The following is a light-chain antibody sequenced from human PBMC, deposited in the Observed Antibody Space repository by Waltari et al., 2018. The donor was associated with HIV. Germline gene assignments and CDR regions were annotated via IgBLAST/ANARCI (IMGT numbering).Light chain of an antibody. CDR2: EVS. Sequence: QTALTQPASVSRSPGQSITISCTGTRRDVGGYNYVAWYQQHPGKAPKLMIYEVSNRPSGVSNRFSGSKSGNTASLTISGLQAEDEADYYCSSYTSSSTPYVVFGGGTKLTVL. J-gene: IGLJ2*01. CDR1: RRDVGGYNY. CDR3: SSYTSSSTPYVV. V-gene: IGLV2-14*01.